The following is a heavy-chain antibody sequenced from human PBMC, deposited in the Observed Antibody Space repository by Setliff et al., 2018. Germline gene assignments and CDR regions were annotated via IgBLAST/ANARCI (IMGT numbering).Heavy chain of an antibody. Sequence: SETLSLTCTVSGGGSINNYYWSWVRQSPGKGLEWIGFVHFGGDTNYNQSLKSRVTLSVDTSKNQFSLQLTSVTAADTAIYYCARGGGSVLPNYYYFNYMDVWGKGTTVTVSS. V-gene: IGHV4-59*12. J-gene: IGHJ6*03. CDR2: VHFGGDT. D-gene: IGHD2-15*01. CDR1: GGGSINNYY. CDR3: ARGGGSVLPNYYYFNYMDV.